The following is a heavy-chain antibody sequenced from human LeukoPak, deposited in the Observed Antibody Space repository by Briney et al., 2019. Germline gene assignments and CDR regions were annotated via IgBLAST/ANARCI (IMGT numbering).Heavy chain of an antibody. CDR1: GFTVSSNY. CDR3: ARGQLASPLTFDY. CDR2: IYSGGST. D-gene: IGHD6-13*01. Sequence: GGSLRLSCAASGFTVSSNYMSWVRQAPGKGLEWVSVIYSGGSTYYADSVKGRFTISRHNSKNTLYLQMNSLRAEDTAVYYCARGQLASPLTFDYWGQGTLVTVSS. V-gene: IGHV3-53*04. J-gene: IGHJ4*02.